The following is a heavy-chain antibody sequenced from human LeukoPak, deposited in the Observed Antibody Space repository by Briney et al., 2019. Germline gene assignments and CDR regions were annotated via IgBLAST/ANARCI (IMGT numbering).Heavy chain of an antibody. D-gene: IGHD2-2*01. CDR2: INPNSGGT. J-gene: IGHJ4*02. CDR3: AREAPVVPAAAKGDY. V-gene: IGHV1-2*02. CDR1: GYTFTGYY. Sequence: ASVEVSCKASGYTFTGYYMHWVRQAPGQGLEWMGWINPNSGGTNYAQKFQGRVTMTRDTSISTAYMELSRLRSDDTAVYYCAREAPVVPAAAKGDYWGQGTLVTVSS.